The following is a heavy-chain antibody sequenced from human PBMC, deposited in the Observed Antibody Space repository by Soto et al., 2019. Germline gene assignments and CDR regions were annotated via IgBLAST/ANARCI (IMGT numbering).Heavy chain of an antibody. V-gene: IGHV3-30-3*01. D-gene: IGHD6-13*01. CDR3: ARGVYSSSWYATVYYYYGMDV. CDR1: GFTFSSYA. Sequence: GGSLRLSCAASGFTFSSYAMHWVRQAPGKGLEWVAVISYDGSNKYYADSVKGRFTISRDNSKNTLYLQMNSLRAEDTAVYYCARGVYSSSWYATVYYYYGMDVWGQGTTVTVYS. J-gene: IGHJ6*02. CDR2: ISYDGSNK.